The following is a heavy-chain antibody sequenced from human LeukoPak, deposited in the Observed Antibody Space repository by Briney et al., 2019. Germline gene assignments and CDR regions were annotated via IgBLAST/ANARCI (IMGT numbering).Heavy chain of an antibody. CDR3: ARGPYYYGSGSYYVD. D-gene: IGHD3-10*01. J-gene: IGHJ4*02. CDR2: IYYSGST. Sequence: SETLSLTCTVSGGSISSSSYYWGWIRQPPGKGLEWIGSIYYSGSTYYNPSLKSRVTISVDTSKNQFSLKLSSVTAADTAVYYCARGPYYYGSGSYYVDWGQGTLVTVSS. CDR1: GGSISSSSYY. V-gene: IGHV4-39*07.